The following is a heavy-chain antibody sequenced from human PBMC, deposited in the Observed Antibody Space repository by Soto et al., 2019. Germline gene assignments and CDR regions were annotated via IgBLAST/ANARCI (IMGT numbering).Heavy chain of an antibody. CDR3: ARDPGSAAGTVGYFDY. Sequence: PGGSLRLSCAASGFTFSSYSMNWVRQAPGKGLEWVSSISSSSSYIYYADSVKGRFTISRDNAKNSLYLQMNSLRAEDTAVYYCARDPGSAAGTVGYFDYWGQGTLVTVSS. V-gene: IGHV3-21*01. J-gene: IGHJ4*02. CDR2: ISSSSSYI. D-gene: IGHD6-13*01. CDR1: GFTFSSYS.